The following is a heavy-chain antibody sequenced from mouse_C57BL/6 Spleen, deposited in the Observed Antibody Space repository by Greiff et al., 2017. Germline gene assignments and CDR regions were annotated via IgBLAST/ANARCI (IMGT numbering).Heavy chain of an antibody. Sequence: VQLQQSGPELVKPGASVKMSCKASGYTFTDYNMHWVKQSHGKSLEWIGYINPNNGGTSYNQKFKGKATLTVNKSSSTAYMELRSLTSEDSAVYYCAGLYYGNYDWYFDVWGTGTTVTVSS. V-gene: IGHV1-22*01. CDR1: GYTFTDYN. CDR2: INPNNGGT. CDR3: AGLYYGNYDWYFDV. D-gene: IGHD2-1*01. J-gene: IGHJ1*03.